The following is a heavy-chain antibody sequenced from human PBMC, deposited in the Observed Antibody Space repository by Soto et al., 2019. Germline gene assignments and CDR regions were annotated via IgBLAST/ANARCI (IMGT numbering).Heavy chain of an antibody. Sequence: EVQLVESGGGLVQPGRSLRLSCAASGFVFDDYAMHWVRQAPGKGLEWVSGISWNGGNIAYADSVKGRFTISRDNAKNSLYMQMNSLRAEDMAFYYCAKPVVGTTGGRDAYWGPRTLVPVSS. V-gene: IGHV3-9*03. D-gene: IGHD1-26*01. CDR3: AKPVVGTTGGRDAY. CDR1: GFVFDDYA. CDR2: ISWNGGNI. J-gene: IGHJ4*01.